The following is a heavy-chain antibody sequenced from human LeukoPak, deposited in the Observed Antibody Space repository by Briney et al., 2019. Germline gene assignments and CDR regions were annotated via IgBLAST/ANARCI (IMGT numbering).Heavy chain of an antibody. CDR3: ARVVVVAATLSDELQYFDY. Sequence: SETLSLTCTVSGGSISSYYWSWIRQPPGKGLEWIGEINHSGSTNYNPSLKSRVTISVDTSKDQFSLKLSSVTAADTAVYYCARVVVVAATLSDELQYFDYWGQGTLVTVSS. D-gene: IGHD2-15*01. CDR2: INHSGST. CDR1: GGSISSYY. V-gene: IGHV4-34*01. J-gene: IGHJ4*02.